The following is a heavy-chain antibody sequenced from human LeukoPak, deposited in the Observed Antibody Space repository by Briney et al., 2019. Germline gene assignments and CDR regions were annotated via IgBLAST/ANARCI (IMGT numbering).Heavy chain of an antibody. J-gene: IGHJ4*02. Sequence: PGGSLRLSCAASGFTFSSYAMHWVRQAPGKGLEWGAVISYDGSNKYYADYVKGRFTISRDNSKKTLYLQMNSLRAEDTAVYYCARVERAYYYGSGSYDVWGQGTLVTVSS. CDR2: ISYDGSNK. V-gene: IGHV3-30*04. CDR1: GFTFSSYA. CDR3: ARVERAYYYGSGSYDV. D-gene: IGHD3-10*01.